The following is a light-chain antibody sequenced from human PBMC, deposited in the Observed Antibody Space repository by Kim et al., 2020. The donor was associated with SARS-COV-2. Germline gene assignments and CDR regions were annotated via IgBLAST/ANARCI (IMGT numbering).Light chain of an antibody. V-gene: IGLV2-23*01. J-gene: IGLJ2*01. Sequence: GQSITISCTGTGSDAGNYNLVSWYQKSPGEAPRFFIYEDVKRALGISNRFSASKSGNTASLTISGLQGDDEGDYYCCSYADDNTVRVGGGTQLTDL. CDR2: EDV. CDR1: GSDAGNYNL. CDR3: CSYADDNTVR.